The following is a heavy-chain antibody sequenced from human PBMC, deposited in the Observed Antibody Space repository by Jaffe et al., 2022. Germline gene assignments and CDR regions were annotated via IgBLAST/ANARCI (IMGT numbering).Heavy chain of an antibody. CDR2: IYYSGST. Sequence: QVQLQESGPGLVKPSETLSLTCTVSGGSISSYYWSWIRQPPGKGLEWIGYIYYSGSTNYNPSLKSRVTISVDTSKNQFSLKLSSVTAADTAVYYCASHDCGGDCYSSWGWDYYYYMDVWGKGTTVTVSS. D-gene: IGHD2-21*02. V-gene: IGHV4-59*01. CDR1: GGSISSYY. J-gene: IGHJ6*03. CDR3: ASHDCGGDCYSSWGWDYYYYMDV.